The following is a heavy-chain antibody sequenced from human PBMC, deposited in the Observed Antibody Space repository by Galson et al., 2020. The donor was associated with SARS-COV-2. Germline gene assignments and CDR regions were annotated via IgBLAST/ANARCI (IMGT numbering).Heavy chain of an antibody. V-gene: IGHV4-31*03. J-gene: IGHJ6*02. CDR1: GGSISSGGYY. CDR2: IYYSGST. CDR3: ARDRLIAASGLYYYYGMDV. Sequence: SETLSLTCPVSGGSISSGGYYWSWIRQHPGKGLEWIGYIYYSGSTYYNPSLKSRVTISVDTSKNQFSLKLSSVTAADTAVYYCARDRLIAASGLYYYYGMDVWCQGTTVTVSS. D-gene: IGHD6-13*01.